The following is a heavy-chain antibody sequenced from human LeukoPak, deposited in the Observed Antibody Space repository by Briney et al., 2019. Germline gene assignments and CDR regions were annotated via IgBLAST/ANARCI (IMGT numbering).Heavy chain of an antibody. J-gene: IGHJ4*02. CDR1: GFTFSSYE. Sequence: RGGSLRLSCAASGFTFSSYEMNWVRQAPGKGLEWVSYISSSGSTIYYADSVKGRFTISRDNAKNSLYLQMNSLRAEDTAVYYCARESHSGYDYIPLAFDYWGQGTLVTVSS. CDR2: ISSSGSTI. V-gene: IGHV3-48*03. D-gene: IGHD5-12*01. CDR3: ARESHSGYDYIPLAFDY.